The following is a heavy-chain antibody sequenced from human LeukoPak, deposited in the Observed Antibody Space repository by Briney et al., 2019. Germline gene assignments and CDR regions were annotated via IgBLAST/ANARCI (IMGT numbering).Heavy chain of an antibody. V-gene: IGHV3-23*01. CDR1: GITFRSDV. CDR3: AKGNRVAAAGYYYYGMDV. J-gene: IGHJ6*02. D-gene: IGHD6-13*01. Sequence: GGSLRLSCAASGITFRSDVMSWVRQAPGKGLEWVSGISGSGDSTYYADSVEGRFTISRDDSKNTLYLQMNSLRAEDTAVYYCAKGNRVAAAGYYYYGMDVWGQGTTVTVSS. CDR2: ISGSGDST.